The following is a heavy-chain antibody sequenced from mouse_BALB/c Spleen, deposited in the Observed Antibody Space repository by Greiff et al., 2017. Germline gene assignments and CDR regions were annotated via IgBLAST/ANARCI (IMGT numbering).Heavy chain of an antibody. Sequence: DVKLQESGPGLVKPSQSLSLTCSVTGYSITSGYYWNWIRQFPGNKLEWMGYISYDGSNNYNPSLKNRIAITRDTSKNQFFLKLNSVTTEDTATYYCARETTAPLDYWGQGTTLTVSS. CDR1: GYSITSGYY. V-gene: IGHV3-6*02. J-gene: IGHJ2*01. D-gene: IGHD1-2*01. CDR2: ISYDGSN. CDR3: ARETTAPLDY.